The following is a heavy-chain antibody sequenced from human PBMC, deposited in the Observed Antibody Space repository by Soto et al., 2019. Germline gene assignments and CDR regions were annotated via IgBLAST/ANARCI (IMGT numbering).Heavy chain of an antibody. D-gene: IGHD2-15*01. CDR3: AKDERIVVVVGGAFDI. V-gene: IGHV3-23*01. CDR2: ISGSGGST. Sequence: EVQLLESGGGLVQPGGSLRLSCAASGFTFSSYAMSWVRQAPGKGLGWVSAISGSGGSTYYAASVKGRFTISGDNSTNTLYLQMNSLSDEDTAVYYCAKDERIVVVVGGAFDIWGQGTMVTVSS. J-gene: IGHJ3*02. CDR1: GFTFSSYA.